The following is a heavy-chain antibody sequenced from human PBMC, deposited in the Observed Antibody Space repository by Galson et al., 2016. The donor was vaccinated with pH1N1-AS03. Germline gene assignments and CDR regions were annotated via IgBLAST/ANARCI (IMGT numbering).Heavy chain of an antibody. J-gene: IGHJ4*02. V-gene: IGHV3-48*03. CDR2: ISWNGDFI. Sequence: SLRLSCAGSGFMFSNYWMTWFRQAPGKGLECVSYISWNGDFIQYADSVRGRFTISRDSATDSVHLRMDNLRIEDTAVYYCATGVASVTGSGALGYWSQGMLVAVSS. D-gene: IGHD3-10*01. CDR3: ATGVASVTGSGALGY. CDR1: GFMFSNYW.